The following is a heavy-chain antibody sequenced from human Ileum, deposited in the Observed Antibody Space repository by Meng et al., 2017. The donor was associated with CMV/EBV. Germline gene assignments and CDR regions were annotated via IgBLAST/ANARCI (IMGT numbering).Heavy chain of an antibody. CDR3: ARGKLGIDY. CDR2: IKQDGSEQ. D-gene: IGHD7-27*01. CDR1: GFTFSNYW. V-gene: IGHV3-7*01. Sequence: GESLKISCAASGFTFSNYWMSWVRQAPGKGLEWVANIKQDGSEQYYVDSMKGRFTISRDNAKNSLYLEMNSLRAEDTAVYYCARGKLGIDYWGQGTLVTVSS. J-gene: IGHJ4*02.